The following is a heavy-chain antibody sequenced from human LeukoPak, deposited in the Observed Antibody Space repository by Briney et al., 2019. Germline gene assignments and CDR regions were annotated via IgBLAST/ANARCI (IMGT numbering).Heavy chain of an antibody. V-gene: IGHV4-39*07. CDR2: IYYSGST. CDR1: GGSISSSSYY. J-gene: IGHJ6*03. D-gene: IGHD6-13*01. Sequence: PSETLSLTCTVSGGSISSSSYYWGWIRQPPGKGLEWIGSIYYSGSTYYNPSLKSRVTISVDTSKNQFSLKLSSVTAADTAVYYCAREKGYSSSWYKDYMDVWGKGTTVTVSS. CDR3: AREKGYSSSWYKDYMDV.